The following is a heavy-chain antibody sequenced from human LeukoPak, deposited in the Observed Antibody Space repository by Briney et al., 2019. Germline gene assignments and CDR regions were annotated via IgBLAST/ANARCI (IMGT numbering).Heavy chain of an antibody. CDR3: ATEGSVNYYYDISGYYQY. Sequence: GGSLRLSCAASGLTFSSYAMHWVRQAPGKGLEWVAVISYDGNNTFYADSVKGRFIISRDNSKTTLFLQMNSLRAEDTAVYYCATEGSVNYYYDISGYYQYWGQGTLVTVSS. D-gene: IGHD3-22*01. V-gene: IGHV3-30-3*01. J-gene: IGHJ4*02. CDR2: ISYDGNNT. CDR1: GLTFSSYA.